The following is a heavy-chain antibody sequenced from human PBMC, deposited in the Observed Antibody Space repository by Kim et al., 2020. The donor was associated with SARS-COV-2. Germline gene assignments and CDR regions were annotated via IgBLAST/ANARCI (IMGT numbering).Heavy chain of an antibody. V-gene: IGHV3-23*01. CDR3: EASDY. J-gene: IGHJ4*02. CDR2: ISDSGVRT. Sequence: ISDSGVRTQYADSVKGRFTISRDNSKSTLFLHMNSLRAEDTAIYYCEASDYWGQGSLVTVSS.